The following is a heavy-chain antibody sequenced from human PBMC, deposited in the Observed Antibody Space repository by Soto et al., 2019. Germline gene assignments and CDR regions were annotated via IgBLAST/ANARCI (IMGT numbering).Heavy chain of an antibody. J-gene: IGHJ4*02. D-gene: IGHD3-10*01. Sequence: EVQLLESGGGLVQPGGSLRLSCAASGFTFSNDAMIWVRQAPGKGLEWVSGISGSGGSTYYADSVKGRFTISRDNSKNTLYLQVNSLRAEDTAVYYCAKGPLDYGSRPEYWGQGTLVTVSS. CDR1: GFTFSNDA. V-gene: IGHV3-23*01. CDR3: AKGPLDYGSRPEY. CDR2: ISGSGGST.